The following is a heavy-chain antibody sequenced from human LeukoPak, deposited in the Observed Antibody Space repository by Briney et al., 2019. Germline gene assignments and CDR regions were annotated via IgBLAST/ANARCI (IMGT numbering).Heavy chain of an antibody. Sequence: GGSLRLSCAASGFTFSNYAMNWVRQAPGKGLEWVSSISATGGSTNYADSVKGRFTISRDNSKNTLYLQMNSLRAEDTAVFYCARGPYCSGGSCYFRVWSSANWFDPWGQGTLVTVSS. V-gene: IGHV3-23*01. CDR3: ARGPYCSGGSCYFRVWSSANWFDP. CDR2: ISATGGST. J-gene: IGHJ5*02. D-gene: IGHD2-15*01. CDR1: GFTFSNYA.